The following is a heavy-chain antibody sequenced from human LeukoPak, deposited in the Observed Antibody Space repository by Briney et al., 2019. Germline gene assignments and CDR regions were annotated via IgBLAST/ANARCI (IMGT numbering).Heavy chain of an antibody. J-gene: IGHJ3*02. CDR3: AYDSSGYPARCDAFDI. D-gene: IGHD3-22*01. Sequence: WAGVWVSCKASGYTFTSYGISWVRQAPGQGLEWMGWISAYNGNTNYAQKLQGRVTMTTDTSTSTAYMELRSLRSDDTAVYYCAYDSSGYPARCDAFDIWGQGTMVTVSS. CDR2: ISAYNGNT. CDR1: GYTFTSYG. V-gene: IGHV1-18*01.